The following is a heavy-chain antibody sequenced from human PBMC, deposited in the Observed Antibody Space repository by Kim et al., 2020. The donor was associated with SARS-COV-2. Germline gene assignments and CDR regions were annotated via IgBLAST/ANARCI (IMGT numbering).Heavy chain of an antibody. D-gene: IGHD6-13*01. Sequence: GGSLRLSCAASGFTFSDYYMSWIRQAPGKGLEWVSYISSSGSTIYYADSVKGRFTISRDNAKNSLYLQMNSLRAEDTAVYYCARDGLVGSWYGGAYYYYYGMDVWGQGTTVTVSS. J-gene: IGHJ6*02. CDR3: ARDGLVGSWYGGAYYYYYGMDV. CDR2: ISSSGSTI. CDR1: GFTFSDYY. V-gene: IGHV3-11*01.